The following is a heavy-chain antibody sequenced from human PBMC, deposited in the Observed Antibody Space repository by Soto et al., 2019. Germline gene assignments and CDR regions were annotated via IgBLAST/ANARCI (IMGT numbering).Heavy chain of an antibody. V-gene: IGHV3-23*01. D-gene: IGHD3-3*01. Sequence: PGGSLRLSCAASGFTFSSYAMSWVRQAPGKGLEWVSAISGSGGSTYYADSVKGRFTISRDNSKNTLYLQMNSLRAEDTAVYYCAKASGYYDFWSGYQRGSYWGQGTLVTVSS. CDR1: GFTFSSYA. CDR3: AKASGYYDFWSGYQRGSY. J-gene: IGHJ4*02. CDR2: ISGSGGST.